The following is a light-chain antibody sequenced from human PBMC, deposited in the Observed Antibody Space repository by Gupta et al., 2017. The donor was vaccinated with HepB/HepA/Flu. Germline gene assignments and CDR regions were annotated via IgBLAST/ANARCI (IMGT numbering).Light chain of an antibody. CDR3: QQYNVYPLS. V-gene: IGKV1-16*01. CDR1: DDIRNF. Sequence: DIQMTKSQSSLPASVGDRVSITCRASDDIRNFLAWFQQKPGKAPKFLVYEASNLQSGVPSRFSGSGSVTNFTLTITSVQPEDFATYYCQQYNVYPLSFGGGTKVEI. CDR2: EAS. J-gene: IGKJ4*01.